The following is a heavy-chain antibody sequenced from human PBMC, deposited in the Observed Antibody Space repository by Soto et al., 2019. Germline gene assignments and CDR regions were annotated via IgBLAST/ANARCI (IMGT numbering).Heavy chain of an antibody. D-gene: IGHD4-17*01. CDR1: GGSISRGGFY. CDR3: ARVFSRDYGDPHWFDP. CDR2: TSYSGST. V-gene: IGHV4-31*03. J-gene: IGHJ5*02. Sequence: QVQLQESGPGLVKPSQTLSLPCTVSGGSISRGGFYWVWIRHHPGKGLVRIGYTSYSGSTYYNPSLRSRVTISVDTSKDPFSLKLSSVTAAVTAVYYCARVFSRDYGDPHWFDPWGQGTLVTVSS.